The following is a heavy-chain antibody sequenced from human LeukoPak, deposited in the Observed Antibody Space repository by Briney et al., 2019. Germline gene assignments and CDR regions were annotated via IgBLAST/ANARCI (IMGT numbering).Heavy chain of an antibody. CDR2: IYYSGST. Sequence: PSETLSLTCTVSAGSIISYYWSWIRQPPGKGLEWIGYIYYSGSTNYNPSLKSRVTISVDTSKNQFSLKLSSVTAADTAVYYCARGYTGSDAFDIWGQGTMVTVSS. J-gene: IGHJ3*02. CDR3: ARGYTGSDAFDI. CDR1: AGSIISYY. V-gene: IGHV4-59*01. D-gene: IGHD5-12*01.